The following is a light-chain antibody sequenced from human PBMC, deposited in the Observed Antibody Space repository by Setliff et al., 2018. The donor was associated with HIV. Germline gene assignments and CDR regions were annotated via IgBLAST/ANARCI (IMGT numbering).Light chain of an antibody. CDR1: RSDIGAYSY. V-gene: IGLV2-14*01. CDR3: SSYASSNTLP. CDR2: EVN. Sequence: QSALAQPASVSGSPGQSITISCTGSRSDIGAYSYVSWYQHHPGKVPKLIISEVNKRPSGVSARFSGSRTGNTASLTISGLQAEDESDYYCSSYASSNTLPFGTGTKGTVL. J-gene: IGLJ1*01.